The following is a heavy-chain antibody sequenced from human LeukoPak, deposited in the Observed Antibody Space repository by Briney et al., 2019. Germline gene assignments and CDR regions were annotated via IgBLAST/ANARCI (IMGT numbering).Heavy chain of an antibody. D-gene: IGHD3-22*01. J-gene: IGHJ4*02. V-gene: IGHV3-11*01. CDR1: GFTFSDYY. CDR3: ARDSGRYYYDSSGYPDY. Sequence: GGSLRLSCAASGFTFSDYYMSWIRQAPGKGLEWVSYISSSGSTIYYADSVKGRFTISRDNAKNSLYLQMDSLRAEDTAVYYCARDSGRYYYDSSGYPDYWGQGTLVTVSS. CDR2: ISSSGSTI.